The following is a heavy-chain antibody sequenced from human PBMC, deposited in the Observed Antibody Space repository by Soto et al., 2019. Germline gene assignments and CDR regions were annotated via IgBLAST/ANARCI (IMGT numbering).Heavy chain of an antibody. CDR2: IYHSGST. CDR3: AAGGGLPRYY. D-gene: IGHD5-12*01. J-gene: IGHJ4*02. CDR1: GGSISSGGYS. Sequence: QLQLQESGSGLVKPSQTLSLTCAVSGGSISSGGYSWSWIRQPPGKGLEWIGYIYHSGSTYYNPSRKSRFTISVDRFKNQFSLKLSSVTAADTAVDYCAAGGGLPRYYWGQGTLVTVSS. V-gene: IGHV4-30-2*01.